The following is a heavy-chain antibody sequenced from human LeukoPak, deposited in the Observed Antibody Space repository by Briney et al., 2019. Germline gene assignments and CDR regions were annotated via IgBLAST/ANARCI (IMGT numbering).Heavy chain of an antibody. D-gene: IGHD2-2*01. CDR1: GGSISSGGYY. V-gene: IGHV4-31*03. CDR2: IYYSGST. J-gene: IGHJ5*02. Sequence: SETLSLTCTVSGGSISSGGYYWSWIRQHPGKGLEWIGYIYYSGSTYYNPSLKSRVTISVDTSKNQFSLKLSSVTAADTAVYYCARAWGVVVVPAAKSAPGWFDPWGQGTLVTVSS. CDR3: ARAWGVVVVPAAKSAPGWFDP.